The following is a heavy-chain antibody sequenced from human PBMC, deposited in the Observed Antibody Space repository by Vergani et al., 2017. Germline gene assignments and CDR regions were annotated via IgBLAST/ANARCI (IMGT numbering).Heavy chain of an antibody. CDR3: ARGPAYCSGGSCYTY. D-gene: IGHD2-15*01. Sequence: QVQLVQSGAEVKKPGSSVKVSCKASGGTFSSYAISWVRQAPGQGLEWMGRIIPILGIANYAQKFQGRVTITADKSTSTAYMELSSLRSDDTAVYYCARGPAYCSGGSCYTYWGQGTLVTVSS. CDR2: IIPILGIA. V-gene: IGHV1-69*04. J-gene: IGHJ4*02. CDR1: GGTFSSYA.